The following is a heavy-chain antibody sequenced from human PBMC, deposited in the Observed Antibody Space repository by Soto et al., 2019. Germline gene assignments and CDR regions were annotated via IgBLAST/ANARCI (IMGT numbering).Heavy chain of an antibody. J-gene: IGHJ3*02. CDR2: IIPILGIA. D-gene: IGHD5-18*01. CDR3: ARVDTAMVTSAFDI. V-gene: IGHV1-69*02. CDR1: GGTFSSYT. Sequence: QVQLVQSGAEVKKPGSSVKVSCKASGGTFSSYTSSWVRQAPGQGLEWMGRIIPILGIANYAQKFQGRVTITADKSTSTAYMELSSLRSEDTAVYYCARVDTAMVTSAFDIWGQGTMVTVSS.